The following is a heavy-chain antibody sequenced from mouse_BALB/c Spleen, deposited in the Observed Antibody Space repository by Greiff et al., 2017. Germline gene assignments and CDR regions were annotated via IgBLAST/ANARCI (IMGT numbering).Heavy chain of an antibody. Sequence: DVQLQESGPGLVKPSQSLSLTCSVTGYSITSGYYWNWIRQFPGNKLEWMGYISYDGSNNYNPSLKNRISITRDTSKNQFFLKLNSVTTEDTATYYCARDHYYGSSYFAYWGQGTLVTVSA. CDR2: ISYDGSN. J-gene: IGHJ3*01. CDR3: ARDHYYGSSYFAY. D-gene: IGHD1-1*01. CDR1: GYSITSGYY. V-gene: IGHV3-6*02.